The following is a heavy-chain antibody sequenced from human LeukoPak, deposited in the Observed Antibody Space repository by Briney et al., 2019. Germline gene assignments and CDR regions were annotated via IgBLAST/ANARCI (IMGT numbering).Heavy chain of an antibody. CDR1: GGPISSGSYH. V-gene: IGHV4-61*09. CDR3: ARAQGYGGNFDY. D-gene: IGHD4-23*01. Sequence: SHPLSLTCTVSGGPISSGSYHWSWIRQPAGKGLEWIGHIYTSGSTNYNPSLKSRVTMSVDTSKNQFSLKLSSVTAADTAVYYCARAQGYGGNFDYWGQGTLVTVSS. J-gene: IGHJ4*02. CDR2: IYTSGST.